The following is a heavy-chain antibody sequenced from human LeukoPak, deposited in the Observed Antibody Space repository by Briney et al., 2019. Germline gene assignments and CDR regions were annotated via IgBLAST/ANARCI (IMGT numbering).Heavy chain of an antibody. J-gene: IGHJ2*01. CDR2: IYSTGST. CDR1: GGSISSGSYY. D-gene: IGHD2-8*01. V-gene: IGHV4-61*02. CDR3: ARDPYCTNGVCYTKWYFDL. Sequence: SETLSLTCTVSGGSISSGSYYWSWIRQPAGKGLEWIGRIYSTGSTNYNPSLKSRVTISVDTSKNHFSLKLTSVTAADTAVYYCARDPYCTNGVCYTKWYFDLWGRGTLVTVSS.